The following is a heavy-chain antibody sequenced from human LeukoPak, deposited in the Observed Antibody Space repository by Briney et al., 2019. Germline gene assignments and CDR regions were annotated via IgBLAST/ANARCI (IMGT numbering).Heavy chain of an antibody. J-gene: IGHJ4*02. Sequence: GXXLRLSCAASGFTFSSYAMSWVRQAPGKGLEWVSAISGSGGSTYYADSVKGRFTISRDNSKNMLYLQMNSLRAEDTAVYYCAKAGIAVAGFDDYWGQGTLVTVSS. CDR3: AKAGIAVAGFDDY. V-gene: IGHV3-23*01. D-gene: IGHD6-19*01. CDR2: ISGSGGST. CDR1: GFTFSSYA.